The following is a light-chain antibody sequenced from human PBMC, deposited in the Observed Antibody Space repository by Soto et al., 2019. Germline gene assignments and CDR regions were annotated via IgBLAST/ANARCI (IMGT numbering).Light chain of an antibody. CDR2: LGS. V-gene: IGKV2-28*01. CDR1: QTLLHRNGYNY. J-gene: IGKJ2*01. Sequence: DIVMTQSPLSLPVTPGEPASISCRSSQTLLHRNGYNYLDWYLQKPGQSPQLLFYLGSSRASGVPDRFSGSGSGTDFTLKISRVEAEDVGVYYGMQALQTPPAFGQGTKLEI. CDR3: MQALQTPPA.